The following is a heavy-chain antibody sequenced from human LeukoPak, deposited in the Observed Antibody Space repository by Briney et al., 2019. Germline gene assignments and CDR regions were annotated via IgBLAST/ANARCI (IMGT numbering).Heavy chain of an antibody. J-gene: IGHJ4*02. CDR3: ARGSGLYCSSTSCPYNY. V-gene: IGHV4-34*01. CDR1: GGSFSGYY. D-gene: IGHD2-2*01. CDR2: VNHSGGT. Sequence: SETLSLTCAVYGGSFSGYYWSWIRQPPGRGLEWIGEVNHSGGTNYNPYLKSRVTISVDTSKNQFSLKLSSVTAADTAVYYCARGSGLYCSSTSCPYNYWGQGTLVTVSS.